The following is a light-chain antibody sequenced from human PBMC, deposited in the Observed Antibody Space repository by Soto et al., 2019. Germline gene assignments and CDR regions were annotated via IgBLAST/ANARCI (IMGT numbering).Light chain of an antibody. CDR1: SSDVGDFHF. V-gene: IGLV2-11*01. J-gene: IGLJ3*02. CDR3: CSYAGSYTLWV. Sequence: QSALTQPRSVSGSPGESVTISCAGTSSDVGDFHFVSWCQQFPGKAPKLIIYDVSKRPSGVPDRFSGSKSGNTASLTICGLQAEDESDYCCCSYAGSYTLWVFGGGTQLTVL. CDR2: DVS.